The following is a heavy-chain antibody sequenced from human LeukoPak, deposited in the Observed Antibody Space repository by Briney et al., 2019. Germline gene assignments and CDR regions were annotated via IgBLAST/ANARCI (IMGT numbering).Heavy chain of an antibody. Sequence: GGSLRLSCAASGFTFSSYWMSWVRQAPGKGLEWVANIKQDGSEKYYVDSVKGRFTISRDNAKNTLYLQMNSLRAEDTAVYYCARDQGGSGWSRRYYYYYMDVWGKGTTVTVSS. V-gene: IGHV3-7*01. CDR1: GFTFSSYW. J-gene: IGHJ6*03. CDR2: IKQDGSEK. CDR3: ARDQGGSGWSRRYYYYYMDV. D-gene: IGHD6-19*01.